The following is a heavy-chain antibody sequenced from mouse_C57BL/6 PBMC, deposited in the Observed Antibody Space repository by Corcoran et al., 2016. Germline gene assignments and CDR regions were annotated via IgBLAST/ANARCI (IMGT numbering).Heavy chain of an antibody. V-gene: IGHV9-3*01. CDR1: GYTFTTYG. Sequence: QIQLVQSGPELKKPGETVKISCKASGYTFTTYGMSWVKQAPGKGLKWMGWINTYSGVPTYADDFKGRFAFSLETSASTAYLQINNLKNEDTATYFCARGGYYDYYEDAMDYCGQGTSVTVSS. CDR2: INTYSGVP. J-gene: IGHJ4*01. CDR3: ARGGYYDYYEDAMDY. D-gene: IGHD2-4*01.